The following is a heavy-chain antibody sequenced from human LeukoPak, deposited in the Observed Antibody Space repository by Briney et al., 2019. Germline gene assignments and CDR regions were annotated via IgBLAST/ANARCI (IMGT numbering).Heavy chain of an antibody. CDR2: IKSKTDGGTT. J-gene: IGHJ6*02. CDR3: TTDPGSGWQNYYYGMDV. Sequence: GGSLRLSCAASGFTFSNAWMSWVRQAPGKGLEWVGRIKSKTDGGTTDYAAPVKGRFTISRDDSKNTLYLQMNSLKTEDTAVYYCTTDPGSGWQNYYYGMDVWGQGTTVTVSS. D-gene: IGHD6-19*01. V-gene: IGHV3-15*01. CDR1: GFTFSNAW.